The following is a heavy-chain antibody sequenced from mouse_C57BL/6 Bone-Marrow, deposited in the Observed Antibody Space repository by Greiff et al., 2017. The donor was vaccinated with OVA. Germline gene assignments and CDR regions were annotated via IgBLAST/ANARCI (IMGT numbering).Heavy chain of an antibody. J-gene: IGHJ1*03. CDR2: IYPGSGNT. Sequence: LVESGAELVRPGASVKLSCKASGYTFTDYYINWVKQRPGQGLEWIARIYPGSGNTYYNEKFKGKATLTAEKSSSTAYMQLSSLTSEDSAVYFCASPPYGSSYDWYFDVWGTGTTVTVSS. CDR1: GYTFTDYY. D-gene: IGHD1-1*01. V-gene: IGHV1-76*01. CDR3: ASPPYGSSYDWYFDV.